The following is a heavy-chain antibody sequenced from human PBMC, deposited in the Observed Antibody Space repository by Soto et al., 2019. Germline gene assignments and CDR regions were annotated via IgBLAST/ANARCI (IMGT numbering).Heavy chain of an antibody. D-gene: IGHD1-26*01. Sequence: SETLSLTCTVSGGSVNSDNYYWSWIRQPPGKGLEWIGYIYHTGRTTYNPSLMSRVTISLDTSRNQFSLKLSSVTAADTAVDYCAREYSNSPEAFDSWGQGALVTVSS. V-gene: IGHV4-61*01. CDR2: IYHTGRT. CDR3: AREYSNSPEAFDS. J-gene: IGHJ4*02. CDR1: GGSVNSDNYY.